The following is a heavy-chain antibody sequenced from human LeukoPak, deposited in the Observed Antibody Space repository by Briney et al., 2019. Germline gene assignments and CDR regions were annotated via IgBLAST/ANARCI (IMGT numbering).Heavy chain of an antibody. J-gene: IGHJ5*02. D-gene: IGHD2-21*02. CDR1: GFTFSSYG. CDR2: IWYVGSNK. Sequence: PGGSLRLSCAASGFTFSSYGMHWVRQAPGKGLEWVAVIWYVGSNKYYADSVKGRFTISRDNSKNTLYLQMNSLRAEDTAVYYCARDSFPAYCGGDCHIRWFDPWGQGTLVTVSS. CDR3: ARDSFPAYCGGDCHIRWFDP. V-gene: IGHV3-33*01.